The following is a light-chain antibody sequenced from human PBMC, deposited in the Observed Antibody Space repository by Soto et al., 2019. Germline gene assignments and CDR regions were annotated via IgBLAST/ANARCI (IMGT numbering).Light chain of an antibody. V-gene: IGKV3D-15*01. J-gene: IGKJ5*01. CDR2: GAS. CDR3: QHYVERSPIT. CDR1: QSVSTN. Sequence: EIVMSQSPATLSVSPGERATLACRSSQSVSTNLAWYQQKPGQGPRLLIFGASTRATGIPARFSGSGSGADFTLTISRLEPEDFALYYCQHYVERSPITFGQGTLLEIK.